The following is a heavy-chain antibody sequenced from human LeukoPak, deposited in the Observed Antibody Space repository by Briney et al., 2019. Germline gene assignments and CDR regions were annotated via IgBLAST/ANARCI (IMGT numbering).Heavy chain of an antibody. D-gene: IGHD3-22*01. CDR1: GFTFSSYG. CDR3: ATSLPYYCDSSGPWGAFDI. J-gene: IGHJ3*02. V-gene: IGHV3-30*02. Sequence: GGSLRLSCAPSGFTFSSYGMHWVRQAPGQGLEWVAFIQYDGSNKYYADSVKGRFTISRDNSKNTLYVQMNSLRTEDTAVYYCATSLPYYCDSSGPWGAFDIWGQGTMVTVSS. CDR2: IQYDGSNK.